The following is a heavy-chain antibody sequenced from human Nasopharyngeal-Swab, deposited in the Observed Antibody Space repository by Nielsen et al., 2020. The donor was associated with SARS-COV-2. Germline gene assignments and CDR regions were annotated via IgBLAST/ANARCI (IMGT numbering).Heavy chain of an antibody. CDR3: ARGGRYCSSTSCYGGIWFDP. J-gene: IGHJ5*02. CDR2: IIPIFGTA. V-gene: IGHV1-69*05. D-gene: IGHD2-2*01. Sequence: WVRQAPGQRLEWMGGIIPIFGTANYAQKLQGRVTMTTDTSTSAAYMELRSLRSDDTAVYYCARGGRYCSSTSCYGGIWFDPWGQGTLVTVSS.